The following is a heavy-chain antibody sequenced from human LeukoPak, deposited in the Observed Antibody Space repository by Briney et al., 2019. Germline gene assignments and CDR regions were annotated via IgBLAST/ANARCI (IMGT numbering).Heavy chain of an antibody. Sequence: KPSETLSLTFTVSGGSISSYSWSWIRQPPGKGLGWIGYIYYSGSTNYNPSLKSRVTISVDTSKNQFSLKLSSVTAADTAVYYCARDGTRAVAATRLWGNNWFDPWGQGTLVTVSS. CDR3: ARDGTRAVAATRLWGNNWFDP. CDR1: GGSISSYS. J-gene: IGHJ5*02. D-gene: IGHD6-19*01. CDR2: IYYSGST. V-gene: IGHV4-59*01.